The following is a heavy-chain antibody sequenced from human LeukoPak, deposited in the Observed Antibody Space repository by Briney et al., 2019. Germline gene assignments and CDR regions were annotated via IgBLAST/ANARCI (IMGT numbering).Heavy chain of an antibody. CDR3: ARSVSGYRFDY. CDR1: GFTFSSYA. CDR2: ISSNGGST. Sequence: PGGSLRLSCAASGFTFSSYAMHWVRQAPGKGLEYVSAISSNGGSTYYANSVRGRFTISRDNSKNTLYLQMGSLRAEDMAVYYCARSVSGYRFDYWGHGTLVTVSS. D-gene: IGHD5-12*01. V-gene: IGHV3-64*01. J-gene: IGHJ4*01.